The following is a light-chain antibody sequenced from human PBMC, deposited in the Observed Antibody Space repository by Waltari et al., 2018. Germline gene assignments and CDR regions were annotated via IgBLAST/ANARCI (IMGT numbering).Light chain of an antibody. CDR3: DSWDSSLSAVV. CDR1: RSNIGSNF. J-gene: IGLJ2*01. Sequence: QSVLTQPPSVSAAPGQKVTISCSGSRSNIGSNFVSWFQQLPGTAPKLVIYDNNNRPSLMPDRFAGSKSGTSATLGITALQTGDDADYYCDSWDSSLSAVVFGGGTKVTVL. CDR2: DNN. V-gene: IGLV1-51*01.